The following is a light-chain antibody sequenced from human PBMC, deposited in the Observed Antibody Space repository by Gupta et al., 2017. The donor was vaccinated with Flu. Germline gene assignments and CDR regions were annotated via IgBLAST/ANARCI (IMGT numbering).Light chain of an antibody. Sequence: EIVLTQSPGTLSLSPGERATLSCRASQSVSSSYLAWYQQKPGQAPRLLIYGASSRATSIPDRFSGSGSGTDFTLTISRLEPEDFAVYYCQQDGSSPYTFGGGTKVEIK. CDR2: GAS. J-gene: IGKJ4*01. V-gene: IGKV3-20*01. CDR1: QSVSSSY. CDR3: QQDGSSPYT.